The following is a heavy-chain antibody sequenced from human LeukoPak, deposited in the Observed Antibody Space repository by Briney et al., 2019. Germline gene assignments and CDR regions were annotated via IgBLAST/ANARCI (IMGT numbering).Heavy chain of an antibody. Sequence: ASVKVSCKASGYTFTDYYLHWVRQAPGQGLEWMGWINPNSGGTNYAQTFRGRVTMTRDTSITTAYLELSRLRSDDTAVYYCATIGYNHYFDYWGQGTLVTVSS. CDR3: ATIGYNHYFDY. J-gene: IGHJ4*02. CDR2: INPNSGGT. D-gene: IGHD5-24*01. CDR1: GYTFTDYY. V-gene: IGHV1-2*02.